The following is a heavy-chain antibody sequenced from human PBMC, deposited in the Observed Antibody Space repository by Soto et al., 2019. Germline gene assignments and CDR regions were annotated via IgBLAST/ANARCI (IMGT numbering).Heavy chain of an antibody. Sequence: EVQLLESGGGLVQPGGSLRLSCAASGFTFSSFAMSWVRQAPGKGLEWVSGISGSGYNTYYADSVKGRFTISRENSKNTLFLQMNNLRADDTAVYYCAKHAVGHPYYHFGMDVWGQGTTVTVSS. CDR3: AKHAVGHPYYHFGMDV. D-gene: IGHD6-19*01. V-gene: IGHV3-23*01. CDR1: GFTFSSFA. J-gene: IGHJ6*02. CDR2: ISGSGYNT.